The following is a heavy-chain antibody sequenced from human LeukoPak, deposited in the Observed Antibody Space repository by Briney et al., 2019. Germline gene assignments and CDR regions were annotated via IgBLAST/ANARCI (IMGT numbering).Heavy chain of an antibody. CDR3: ARESEQWLVLDY. Sequence: GGSLRLFCAASGFTFSSCWMSWVRQAPGKGLEWVANIKQDGSEKYYVDSVKGRFTISRDNAKNSLYLQMNSPRAEDTAVYYCARESEQWLVLDYWGQGTLVTVSS. D-gene: IGHD6-19*01. V-gene: IGHV3-7*04. J-gene: IGHJ4*02. CDR1: GFTFSSCW. CDR2: IKQDGSEK.